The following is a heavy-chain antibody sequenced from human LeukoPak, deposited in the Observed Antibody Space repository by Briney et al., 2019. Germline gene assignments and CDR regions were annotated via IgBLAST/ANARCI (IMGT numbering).Heavy chain of an antibody. J-gene: IGHJ4*02. Sequence: GGSLRLSCTASGFTFSSYWMNWVRQAPGKGLVWVSRIASDGSSTTYADSVKGRFSISRDNAKNTLYLQMNSLRVEDTAVYYCARGRPHGNDYWGQGTLVTVSS. CDR3: ARGRPHGNDY. D-gene: IGHD4-23*01. CDR2: IASDGSST. V-gene: IGHV3-74*01. CDR1: GFTFSSYW.